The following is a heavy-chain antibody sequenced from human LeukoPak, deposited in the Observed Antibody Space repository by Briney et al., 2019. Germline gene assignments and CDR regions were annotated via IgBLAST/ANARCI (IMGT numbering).Heavy chain of an antibody. CDR1: GYSFTSYW. CDR2: IYPGDSDT. V-gene: IGHV5-51*01. D-gene: IGHD3-10*01. J-gene: IGHJ4*02. Sequence: GESLQISCKGSGYSFTSYWIGWVRQVPGKGLEWMGIIYPGDSDTRYSPSFQGQVTVSADKSISTAYLQWSSLKASDTAMYYCARVGVNTMVRGVIITYEFDYWGQGTLVTVSS. CDR3: ARVGVNTMVRGVIITYEFDY.